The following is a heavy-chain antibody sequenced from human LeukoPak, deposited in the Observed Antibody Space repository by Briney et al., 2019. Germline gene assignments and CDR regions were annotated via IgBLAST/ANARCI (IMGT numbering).Heavy chain of an antibody. Sequence: ASETLSLTCAVYGGSFSGYYWSWIRQPPGKGLEWIGEINHSGSTNYNPSLKSRVTISVDTSKNQFSLKLSSVTAADTAVYYCARLGYSYSNAFDIWGQGTMVTVSS. CDR3: ARLGYSYSNAFDI. D-gene: IGHD5-18*01. CDR2: INHSGST. J-gene: IGHJ3*02. CDR1: GGSFSGYY. V-gene: IGHV4-34*01.